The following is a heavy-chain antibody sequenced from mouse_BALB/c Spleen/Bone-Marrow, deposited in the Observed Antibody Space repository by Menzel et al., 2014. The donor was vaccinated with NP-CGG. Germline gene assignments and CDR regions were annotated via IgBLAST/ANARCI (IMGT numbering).Heavy chain of an antibody. CDR1: GYTFSSYW. CDR3: AREDGLWYFDV. J-gene: IGHJ1*01. D-gene: IGHD1-1*01. V-gene: IGHV1-9*01. CDR2: ILPGSGST. Sequence: QVQLQQPGAELMKPGASVKISCKATGYTFSSYWIEWVKQRPGHGLEWIEEILPGSGSTNYNEKFKGKATFTADTSSNTAYMQLSSLTSEDSAVYYCAREDGLWYFDVWGAGTTVTVSS.